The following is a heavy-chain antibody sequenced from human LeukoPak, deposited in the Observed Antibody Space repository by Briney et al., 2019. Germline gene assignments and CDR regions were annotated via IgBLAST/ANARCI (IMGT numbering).Heavy chain of an antibody. CDR1: GFTFSSYS. Sequence: GGSLRLSCAASGFTFSSYSMTWVRQASGKGLEWVSVISGSGGATYYADSVKGRFTISRDNSKNTLCLQMNSLRAEDTAVYYCARAAMVRGVDYFDSWGQGTLVTVSS. CDR2: ISGSGGAT. D-gene: IGHD3-10*01. CDR3: ARAAMVRGVDYFDS. V-gene: IGHV3-23*01. J-gene: IGHJ4*02.